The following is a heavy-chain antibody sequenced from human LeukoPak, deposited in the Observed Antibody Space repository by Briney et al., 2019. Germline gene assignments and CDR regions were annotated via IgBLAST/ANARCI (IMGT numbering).Heavy chain of an antibody. Sequence: GGSLRLSCAASGFTFSSYWMSWVRQAPGKGLEWVANIKQDGSEKYYVDSVKGRFTISRDNAKNSLYLQMNSLRAEDTAVYYCARDSPYSSSSVPDYWGQGTLVTVSS. V-gene: IGHV3-7*01. CDR1: GFTFSSYW. D-gene: IGHD6-13*01. CDR3: ARDSPYSSSSVPDY. J-gene: IGHJ4*02. CDR2: IKQDGSEK.